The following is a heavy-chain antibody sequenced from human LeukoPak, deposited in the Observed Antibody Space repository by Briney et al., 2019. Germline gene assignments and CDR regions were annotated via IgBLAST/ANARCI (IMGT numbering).Heavy chain of an antibody. CDR3: ARFGSPEEYYYGSGSPYYYYMDV. V-gene: IGHV1-69*05. D-gene: IGHD3-10*01. J-gene: IGHJ6*03. CDR1: GGTFSSYA. CDR2: IFPIFGTA. Sequence: SVKVSCKASGGTFSSYAISWVRQAPGQGLEWMGGIFPIFGTANYAQKFQGRVTITTDESTSTAYMELSSLRSEDTAVYYCARFGSPEEYYYGSGSPYYYYMDVWGKGTTVTVSS.